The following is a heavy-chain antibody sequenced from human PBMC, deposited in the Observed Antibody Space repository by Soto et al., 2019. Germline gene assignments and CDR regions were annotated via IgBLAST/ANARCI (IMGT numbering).Heavy chain of an antibody. J-gene: IGHJ5*02. Sequence: PSETLSLTCTVSGGTIISCDYHWSLIRQPPGKGLEWIGNIHNSGNIYYNPSLKSRLSISVDTSKNQFSLKLSSVTAADTAVYFCARVTNIISRFSSRFDPWGQGTPVTAPS. CDR3: ARVTNIISRFSSRFDP. CDR2: IHNSGNI. D-gene: IGHD3-3*01. CDR1: GGTIISCDYH. V-gene: IGHV4-30-4*01.